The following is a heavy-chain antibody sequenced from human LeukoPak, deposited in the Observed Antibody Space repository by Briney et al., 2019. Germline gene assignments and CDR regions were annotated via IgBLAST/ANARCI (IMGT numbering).Heavy chain of an antibody. V-gene: IGHV3-66*01. Sequence: AGGSLRLSCAASGFTVSNNYVNWFRQAPGKGLEWVSLIYSGGDTHYADSVKGRFTISRDSSKNTLHLQMNSLRAEDTAVYYCARDSPAVRTNTYAWGQGTLVTVSS. CDR3: ARDSPAVRTNTYA. CDR2: IYSGGDT. D-gene: IGHD4/OR15-4a*01. J-gene: IGHJ5*02. CDR1: GFTVSNNY.